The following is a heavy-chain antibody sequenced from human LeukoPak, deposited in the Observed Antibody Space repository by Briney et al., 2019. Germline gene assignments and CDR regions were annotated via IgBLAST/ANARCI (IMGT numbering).Heavy chain of an antibody. D-gene: IGHD2-2*01. Sequence: PSETLSLTCAVSGASISSNNWWSWARQPPGKGLEGIGEIFFTGTTTYNPSLKSRVSMSLDKSKNQFSLNLTSVTAADTAIYYCARVYCSSNSCYLDYWSQGTLVTVSS. CDR1: GASISSNNW. J-gene: IGHJ4*02. CDR2: IFFTGTT. V-gene: IGHV4-4*02. CDR3: ARVYCSSNSCYLDY.